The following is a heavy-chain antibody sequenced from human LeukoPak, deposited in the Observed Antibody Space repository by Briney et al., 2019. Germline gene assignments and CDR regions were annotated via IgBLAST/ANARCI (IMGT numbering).Heavy chain of an antibody. CDR2: IYYSGST. Sequence: PSETLSLTCTVSGGSISSGGYYWGWIRQHPGKGLEWIGYIYYSGSTYYNPSLQSRVTISVDTSKNQFSLKLSSVTAADTAVYYCARQHFWSGYYLGWFDPWGQGTLVTVSS. CDR3: ARQHFWSGYYLGWFDP. V-gene: IGHV4-31*03. J-gene: IGHJ5*02. D-gene: IGHD3-3*02. CDR1: GGSISSGGYY.